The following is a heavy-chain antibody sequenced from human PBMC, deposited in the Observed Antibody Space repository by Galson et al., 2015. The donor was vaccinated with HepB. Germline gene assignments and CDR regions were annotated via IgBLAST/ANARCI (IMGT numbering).Heavy chain of an antibody. D-gene: IGHD2-21*01. J-gene: IGHJ4*02. Sequence: SVKVSCKASGYTFTSYYMRWVRQAPGQGLEWMGWISAYNGNTNYAQKLQGRVTMTTDTSTSTAYMELRSLRSDDTAVYYCARPHRDWGLLGYFDYWGQGTLVTVSS. CDR1: GYTFTSYY. V-gene: IGHV1-18*04. CDR3: ARPHRDWGLLGYFDY. CDR2: ISAYNGNT.